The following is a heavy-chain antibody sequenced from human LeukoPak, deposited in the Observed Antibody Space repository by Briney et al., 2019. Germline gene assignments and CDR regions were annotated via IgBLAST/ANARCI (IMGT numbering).Heavy chain of an antibody. CDR2: ISGSGGSR. D-gene: IGHD3-22*01. CDR1: GFTFSSYA. J-gene: IGHJ3*02. V-gene: IGHV3-23*01. CDR3: ARSGTTYYYDSSTRI. Sequence: GGCLRLSCAASGFTFSSYAMTWVRQAPGKGLEWVSGISGSGGSRYYADSVKGRFTVSRDNSKSTLNLQMNSLRAEDTAVYYCARSGTTYYYDSSTRIWGQGTMVTVSS.